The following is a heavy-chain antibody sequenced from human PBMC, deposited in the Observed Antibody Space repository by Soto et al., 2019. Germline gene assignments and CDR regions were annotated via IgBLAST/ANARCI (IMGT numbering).Heavy chain of an antibody. D-gene: IGHD6-19*01. CDR3: ARTVAVYYYYGMDV. V-gene: IGHV4-34*01. CDR2: INHSGST. CDR1: GGSFSGYY. J-gene: IGHJ6*02. Sequence: SETLSLTCAVYGGSFSGYYWSWIRQPPGKGLEWIGEINHSGSTNYNPSLRSRVTISVDTSKNQFSLKLSPVTAADTAVYYCARTVAVYYYYGMDVWGQGTTVTVSS.